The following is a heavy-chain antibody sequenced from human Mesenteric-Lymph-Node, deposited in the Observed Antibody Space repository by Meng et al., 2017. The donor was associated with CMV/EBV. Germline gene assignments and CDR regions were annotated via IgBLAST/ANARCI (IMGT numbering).Heavy chain of an antibody. D-gene: IGHD2-15*01. CDR3: ARVNRVRMDQ. CDR1: GGSVRSANW. CDR2: VYDSGST. Sequence: SETLSLTCVVSGGSVRSANWWAWVRQAPGKGLEWIGQVYDSGSTNYNPSLKSRVTMSVDKSKNQFSLNLTFVTAADTAVYYCARVNRVRMDQWGQGALVTVSS. J-gene: IGHJ4*02. V-gene: IGHV4-4*02.